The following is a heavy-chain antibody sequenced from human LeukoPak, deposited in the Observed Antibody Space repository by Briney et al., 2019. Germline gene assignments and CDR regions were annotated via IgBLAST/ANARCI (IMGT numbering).Heavy chain of an antibody. D-gene: IGHD3-22*01. V-gene: IGHV1-2*02. CDR1: GYTFTGYY. J-gene: IGHJ4*02. CDR2: INPNSGGT. CDR3: AREGWDYYDSSGKYYFDY. Sequence: EASVKVSCKASGYTFTGYYMHWVRQAPGQGLEWMGWINPNSGGTNYAQKFQGRVTMSVDTSKNQFSLKLSSVTAADTAVYYCAREGWDYYDSSGKYYFDYWGQGTLVTVSS.